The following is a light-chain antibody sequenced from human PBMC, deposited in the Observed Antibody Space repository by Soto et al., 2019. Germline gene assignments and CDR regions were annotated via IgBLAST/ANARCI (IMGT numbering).Light chain of an antibody. V-gene: IGLV2-23*01. Sequence: QSVLTQPASVSGSPGQSITISCTGTSTDVGNYDLVSWYQKHPGKAPKVMIYEASKRPSGVSHRFSGSKSGNTAFLTISGLQAEDEADYHCSSYSTSDTLVFGGGTQLTVL. CDR2: EAS. J-gene: IGLJ3*02. CDR1: STDVGNYDL. CDR3: SSYSTSDTLV.